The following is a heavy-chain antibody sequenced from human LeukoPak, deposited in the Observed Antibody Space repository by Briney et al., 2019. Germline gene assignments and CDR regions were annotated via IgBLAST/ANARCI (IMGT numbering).Heavy chain of an antibody. Sequence: EAGGSLRLSCAASGFTFSSYSMNWVRQAPGKGLEWVSSISSSSSYIYYADSVKGRFTISRDNAKNSLYLQMNSLRAEDTAVYYCARVLGTTGTTDAFDIWGQGTMVTVSS. V-gene: IGHV3-21*01. J-gene: IGHJ3*02. CDR2: ISSSSSYI. D-gene: IGHD1-1*01. CDR3: ARVLGTTGTTDAFDI. CDR1: GFTFSSYS.